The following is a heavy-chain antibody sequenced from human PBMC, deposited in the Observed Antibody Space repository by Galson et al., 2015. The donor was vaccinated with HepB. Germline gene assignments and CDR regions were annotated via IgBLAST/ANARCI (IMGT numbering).Heavy chain of an antibody. CDR3: ATGYYLVNTAMVRSPFFDF. J-gene: IGHJ4*02. V-gene: IGHV3-21*04. CDR1: GFTFRSYS. Sequence: SLRLSCAASGFTFRSYSMNWVRQAPGKGLEWVSSVSSSSSYIFYADSVKGRFTISRDNSKNSLYLQMNSLRAEDTAVYYCATGYYLVNTAMVRSPFFDFWGQGTLVTVSS. CDR2: VSSSSSYI. D-gene: IGHD5-18*01.